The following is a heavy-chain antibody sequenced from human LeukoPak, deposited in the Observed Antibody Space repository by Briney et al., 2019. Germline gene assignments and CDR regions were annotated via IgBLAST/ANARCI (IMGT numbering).Heavy chain of an antibody. J-gene: IGHJ3*02. CDR1: GGSISSSSYY. D-gene: IGHD5-24*01. CDR2: IYYSGST. V-gene: IGHV4-39*07. CDR3: ASLPGVEMATLFDI. Sequence: PSETLSLTCTVSGGSISSSSYYWGWIRQPPGKGLEWIGSIYYSGSTYYNPSLKSRVTVSVDTSKNQFSLKLSSVTAADTAVYYCASLPGVEMATLFDIWGQGTMVTVSS.